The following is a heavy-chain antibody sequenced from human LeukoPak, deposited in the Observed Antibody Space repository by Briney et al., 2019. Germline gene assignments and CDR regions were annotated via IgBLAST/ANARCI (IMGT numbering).Heavy chain of an antibody. J-gene: IGHJ6*02. Sequence: PGGSLRLSCAASGFTFSSYEMNWVRQAPGRGLEWVSYISSSGSTIYYADSVKGRFTISRDNAKNSLYLQMNSLRAEDTAVYYCAREGYGSGSYYPTYYYGMDVWGQGTTVTVSS. V-gene: IGHV3-48*03. D-gene: IGHD3-10*01. CDR3: AREGYGSGSYYPTYYYGMDV. CDR2: ISSSGSTI. CDR1: GFTFSSYE.